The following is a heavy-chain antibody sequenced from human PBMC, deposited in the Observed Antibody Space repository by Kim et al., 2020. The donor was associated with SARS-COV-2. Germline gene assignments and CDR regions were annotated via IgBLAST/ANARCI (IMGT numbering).Heavy chain of an antibody. D-gene: IGHD3-22*01. Sequence: GGSLRLSCAASGFTFSSYGMHWVRQAPGKGLEWVAVISYDGSNKYYADSVKGRFTISRDNSKNTLYLQMNSLRAEDTAVYYCAKGQTYYYDSSGYLESAEYFQHWGQGTLVTVSS. V-gene: IGHV3-30*18. CDR1: GFTFSSYG. J-gene: IGHJ1*01. CDR3: AKGQTYYYDSSGYLESAEYFQH. CDR2: ISYDGSNK.